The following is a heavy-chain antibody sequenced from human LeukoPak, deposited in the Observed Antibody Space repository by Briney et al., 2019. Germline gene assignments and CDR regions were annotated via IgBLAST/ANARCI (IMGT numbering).Heavy chain of an antibody. Sequence: GGSLRLSCVASGLNSDDSAMHWVRQAPGKGLEWVSLISADGGSTFSADSVKGRFSISRDNSKNSLYLQMNSLRSEDTAMYYCAKESGKFDYWCQGTLVAVSS. CDR3: AKESGKFDY. CDR1: GLNSDDSA. V-gene: IGHV3-43*02. CDR2: ISADGGST. J-gene: IGHJ4*02.